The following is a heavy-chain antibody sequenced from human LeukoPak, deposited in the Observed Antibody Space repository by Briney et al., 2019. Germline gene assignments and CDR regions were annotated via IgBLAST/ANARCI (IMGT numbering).Heavy chain of an antibody. CDR2: IRPDGNDR. Sequence: GGSLRHSCAASGFNLCVLWKIWVRPAPGKGLEWVANIRPDGNDRYLVDSARGRFTISRDNAKNSLYLQMNSLRAEDTGMYYCAGGTAGAYDYWGQGTLVTVSS. CDR3: AGGTAGAYDY. V-gene: IGHV3-7*01. D-gene: IGHD4/OR15-4a*01. J-gene: IGHJ4*02. CDR1: GFNLCVLW.